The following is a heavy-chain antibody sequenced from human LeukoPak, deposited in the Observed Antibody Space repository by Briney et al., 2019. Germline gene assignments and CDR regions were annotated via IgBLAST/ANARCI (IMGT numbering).Heavy chain of an antibody. CDR3: ARDSSGWYHWFDP. Sequence: ASVKVSCKASGYTFTSYDINWVRQATGQGLEWMGWMNPNSGNTGYAQKFQGRVTITRNTSISTAYMELSSLRSEDTAVHYCARDSSGWYHWFDPWGQGTLVTVSS. D-gene: IGHD6-19*01. V-gene: IGHV1-8*01. J-gene: IGHJ5*02. CDR1: GYTFTSYD. CDR2: MNPNSGNT.